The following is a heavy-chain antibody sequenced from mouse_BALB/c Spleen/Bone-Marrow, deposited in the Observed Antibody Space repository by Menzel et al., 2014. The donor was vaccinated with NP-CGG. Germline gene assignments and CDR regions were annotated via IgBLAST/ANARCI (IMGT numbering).Heavy chain of an antibody. CDR3: AREIINDYHWYFDV. D-gene: IGHD2-4*01. V-gene: IGHV7-3*02. J-gene: IGHJ1*01. CDR2: IRNKANGYTT. Sequence: EVQLQESGGGLVQPGGSLRLSCATSGFTFTDYYMSWVRQPPGKALEWLGLIRNKANGYTTEYSASVKGRFTISRDNSQSILYLQMNTLRAEDSATYYCAREIINDYHWYFDVWGAGTTVTVSS. CDR1: GFTFTDYY.